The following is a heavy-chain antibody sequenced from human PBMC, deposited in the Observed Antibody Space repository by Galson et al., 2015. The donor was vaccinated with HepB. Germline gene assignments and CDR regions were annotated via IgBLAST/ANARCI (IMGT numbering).Heavy chain of an antibody. D-gene: IGHD7-27*01. Sequence: GKGLEWVSFIYSGGSTNYADSVKGRFTISRDNSKNTLYLQMNSLRAEDTAVYYCARGATQALGYWGQGTLVTVSS. V-gene: IGHV3-66*01. CDR3: ARGATQALGY. CDR2: IYSGGST. J-gene: IGHJ4*02.